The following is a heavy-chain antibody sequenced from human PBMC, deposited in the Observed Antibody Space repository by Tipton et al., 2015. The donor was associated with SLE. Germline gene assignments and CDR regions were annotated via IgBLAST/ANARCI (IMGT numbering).Heavy chain of an antibody. CDR3: ARGNSSSWYFKY. D-gene: IGHD6-13*01. CDR2: IYSSVST. V-gene: IGHV4-61*08. Sequence: TLSLTCAVSGGSISSVGYYWSWIRQSPGKGLEWIGHIYSSVSTLYNPSLKSRVSFSLDTSNNQFSLNLNSVTAADTAVYYCARGNSSSWYFKYWGQGTLVTVSS. J-gene: IGHJ4*02. CDR1: GGSISSVGYY.